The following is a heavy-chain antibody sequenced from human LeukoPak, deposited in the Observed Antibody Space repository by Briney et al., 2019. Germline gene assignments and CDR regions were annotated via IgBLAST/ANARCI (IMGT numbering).Heavy chain of an antibody. V-gene: IGHV1-24*01. CDR1: GYTLTELS. D-gene: IGHD3-10*01. CDR3: ATATYCYGPLDAFDI. Sequence: ASVKVSCKVSGYTLTELSMHWVRQAPGKGLEWMGGFDPEDGETIYAQKFQGRVTMTEDTSTDTAYMELSSLRSEDTAVYYCATATYCYGPLDAFDIWGQGTMVTVSS. J-gene: IGHJ3*02. CDR2: FDPEDGET.